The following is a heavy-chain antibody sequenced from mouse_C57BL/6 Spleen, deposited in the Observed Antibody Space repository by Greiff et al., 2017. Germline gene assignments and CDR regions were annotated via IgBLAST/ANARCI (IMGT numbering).Heavy chain of an antibody. D-gene: IGHD1-1*01. CDR2: IHPNSGST. CDR3: ARRYYGGYYAMDY. J-gene: IGHJ4*01. V-gene: IGHV1-64*01. CDR1: GYTFTSYW. Sequence: VQLQQPGAELVKPGASVKLSCKASGYTFTSYWMHWVKQRPGQGLEWIGMIHPNSGSTNYNEKFKSKATLTVDKSSSTAYMQLSSLTSEDSAVYYCARRYYGGYYAMDYWGQGTSVTVSS.